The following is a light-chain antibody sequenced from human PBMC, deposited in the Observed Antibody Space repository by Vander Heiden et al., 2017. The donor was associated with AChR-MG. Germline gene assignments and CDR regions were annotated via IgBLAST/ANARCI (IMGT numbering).Light chain of an antibody. J-gene: IGLJ1*01. CDR2: GNS. V-gene: IGLV1-40*01. Sequence: QSVLTQPPSVSGAPGQRVTISCTGSSSNIGEGYDVHWYQQLPGTAPKRLIYGNSNRPSGVPDRFSGSKSDTSSSLAITGLQAEDEADYYCQSYDSSLSGSGVFGTGTKVTVL. CDR3: QSYDSSLSGSGV. CDR1: SSNIGEGYD.